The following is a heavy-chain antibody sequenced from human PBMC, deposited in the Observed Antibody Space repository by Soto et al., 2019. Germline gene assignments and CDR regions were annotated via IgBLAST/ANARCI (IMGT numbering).Heavy chain of an antibody. CDR2: IYPGDSDT. D-gene: IGHD6-6*01. J-gene: IGHJ6*02. CDR3: ARHRGKVAARPDYYYGMDV. CDR1: GYSFTSYW. V-gene: IGHV5-51*01. Sequence: LGESLKISCKGSGYSFTSYWIGWVRQMPGKGLEWMGIIYPGDSDTRYSPSFQGQVTISADKSISTAYLQWSSLKASDTAMYYCARHRGKVAARPDYYYGMDVWGQGTTVTVSS.